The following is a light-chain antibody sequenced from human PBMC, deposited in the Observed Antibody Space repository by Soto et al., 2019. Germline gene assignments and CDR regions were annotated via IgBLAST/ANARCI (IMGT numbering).Light chain of an antibody. CDR2: GAT. CDR3: LQYHDWPPYT. J-gene: IGKJ2*01. CDR1: QGVSTN. V-gene: IGKV3-15*01. Sequence: EIVMTQSPATLSVSPGERATLSCRASQGVSTNLAWHQQKPGQPPRLLIYGATTRATGVPARFSGSGSGTEFTLTISSLQSEDFAVYYCLQYHDWPPYTFGQGTKLEIK.